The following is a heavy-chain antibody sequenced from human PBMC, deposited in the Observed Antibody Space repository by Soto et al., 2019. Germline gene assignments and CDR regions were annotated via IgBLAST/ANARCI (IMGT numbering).Heavy chain of an antibody. Sequence: SETLSLTCTVSGGSISSYYWSWIRQPPGKGLEWIGYIYYSGSTNYNPSLKSRVTISVDTSKNQFSLKLSSVTAADTAVYYCARAPDSSGYYSWFDPWGQGTLVTVSS. V-gene: IGHV4-59*01. J-gene: IGHJ5*02. D-gene: IGHD3-22*01. CDR1: GGSISSYY. CDR2: IYYSGST. CDR3: ARAPDSSGYYSWFDP.